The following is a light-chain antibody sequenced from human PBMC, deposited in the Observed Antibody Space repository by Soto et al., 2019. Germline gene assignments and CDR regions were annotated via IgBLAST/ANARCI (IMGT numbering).Light chain of an antibody. J-gene: IGKJ1*01. Sequence: EIVMTQSPATLSVSPGERATLSCRASQSVSSNLAWYQQRPGQAPRLLIYGASTRATGFPARFGGSGSGTEFTLTFSSLQSEDFAVYYCQQYHNWPPTFGQGTKVDIK. CDR1: QSVSSN. V-gene: IGKV3-15*01. CDR3: QQYHNWPPT. CDR2: GAS.